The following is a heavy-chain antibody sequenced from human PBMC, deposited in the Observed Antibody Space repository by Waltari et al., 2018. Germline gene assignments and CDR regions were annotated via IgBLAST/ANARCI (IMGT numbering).Heavy chain of an antibody. D-gene: IGHD3-9*01. Sequence: DVQLLESGGGLVQPGGSLTLYCSASGLTFTRYGMGWVRQEPGKGLEWVASMSDSGARTDYADSRKGRLTVSRDNSRNTVYLQVNSLRAEDTAIYYCAKVGPFELVLSMGFDSFGHGILVTVSS. CDR2: MSDSGART. J-gene: IGHJ4*01. CDR1: GLTFTRYG. V-gene: IGHV3-23*01. CDR3: AKVGPFELVLSMGFDS.